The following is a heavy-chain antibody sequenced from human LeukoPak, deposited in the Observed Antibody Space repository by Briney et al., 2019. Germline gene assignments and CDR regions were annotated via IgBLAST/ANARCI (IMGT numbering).Heavy chain of an antibody. CDR2: IIPIFGTA. V-gene: IGHV1-69*01. J-gene: IGHJ4*02. CDR3: ARVRTPGIAVDPFDY. CDR1: GATFSSYA. D-gene: IGHD6-19*01. Sequence: SVKVSCTSSGATFSSYAINWVRQAPGQGLEWMGGIIPIFGTANYAQKFQGRVTITADESTSTAYMELSSLRSEDTAVYYCARVRTPGIAVDPFDYWGQGTLVTVSS.